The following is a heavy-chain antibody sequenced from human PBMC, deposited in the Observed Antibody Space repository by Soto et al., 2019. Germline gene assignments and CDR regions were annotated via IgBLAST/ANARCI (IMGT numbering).Heavy chain of an antibody. CDR3: ARTVCSSASCYGYYYYGLDV. J-gene: IGHJ6*02. CDR2: IYYSGST. CDR1: GDSISSTNNY. V-gene: IGHV4-31*03. D-gene: IGHD2-2*01. Sequence: SETLSLTCTVSGDSISSTNNYWSWIRQHPGKGLEWIGYIYYSGSTYYNPSLKSRPAISVDTSKNQFSLKLSSVTAADTAVYYCARTVCSSASCYGYYYYGLDVWGQGTTVIVSS.